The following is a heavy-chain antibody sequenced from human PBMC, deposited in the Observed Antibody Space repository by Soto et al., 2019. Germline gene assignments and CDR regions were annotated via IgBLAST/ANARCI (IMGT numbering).Heavy chain of an antibody. J-gene: IGHJ4*02. CDR1: GFTVSSNY. Sequence: PGGSLRLSCAASGFTVSSNYMSWVRQAPGKGLEWVSGISGSGGSTYYADSVKGRFTISRDNSKNTLYLQMNSLRAEDTAVYYCARDRLKGYSSSWYKDYWGQGTLVTVSS. D-gene: IGHD6-13*01. CDR2: ISGSGGST. CDR3: ARDRLKGYSSSWYKDY. V-gene: IGHV3-23*01.